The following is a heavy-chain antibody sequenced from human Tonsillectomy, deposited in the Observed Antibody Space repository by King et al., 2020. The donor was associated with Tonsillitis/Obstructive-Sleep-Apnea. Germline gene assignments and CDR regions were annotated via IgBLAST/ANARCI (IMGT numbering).Heavy chain of an antibody. CDR1: GFTFSSYA. J-gene: IGHJ1*01. D-gene: IGHD2-2*01. CDR3: AAGGYQVRCEYIQH. V-gene: IGHV3-30*03. Sequence: VQLVESGGGVVQPGRSLRLSCAASGFTFSSYAMHWVRQATGKGLEWVAVISHDGINKYYADSVKGRFTISRDNSRNTLYLQMNSLRVEETAVYYCAAGGYQVRCEYIQHWGHGTLVPVSS. CDR2: ISHDGINK.